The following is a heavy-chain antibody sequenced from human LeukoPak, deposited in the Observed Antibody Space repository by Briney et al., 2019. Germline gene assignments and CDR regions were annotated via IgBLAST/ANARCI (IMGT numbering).Heavy chain of an antibody. Sequence: GGSLRLSCAASGFAFSNYWMTWVRQSPGKGLEWVAIITPDGSDKYCVDSVKGRFTISRDNAKNSLYLQMSSLRAEDTAVYYCARGGHRQKEFWGQGTLVTVSS. J-gene: IGHJ4*02. CDR1: GFAFSNYW. CDR3: ARGGHRQKEF. CDR2: ITPDGSDK. D-gene: IGHD3-10*01. V-gene: IGHV3-7*01.